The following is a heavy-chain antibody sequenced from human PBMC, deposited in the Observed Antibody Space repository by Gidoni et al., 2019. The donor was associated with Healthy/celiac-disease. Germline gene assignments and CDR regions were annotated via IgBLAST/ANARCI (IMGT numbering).Heavy chain of an antibody. CDR3: AKEVTRGRDGYNYDPAAFDY. CDR2: ISGSGGST. D-gene: IGHD5-12*01. V-gene: IGHV3-23*01. J-gene: IGHJ4*02. Sequence: EVQLLESGGGWVQPGGSLRLTCAASGFTSSSHAMSWVRQAPGKGLEWVSAISGSGGSTYYADSVKGRFTISRDNSKNTLYLQMNSLRAEDTAVYYCAKEVTRGRDGYNYDPAAFDYWGQGTLVTVSS. CDR1: GFTSSSHA.